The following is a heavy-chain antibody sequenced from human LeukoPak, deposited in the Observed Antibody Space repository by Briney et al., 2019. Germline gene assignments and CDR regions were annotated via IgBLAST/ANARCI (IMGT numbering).Heavy chain of an antibody. D-gene: IGHD6-19*01. CDR1: GYTFTSCG. V-gene: IGHV1-18*01. CDR2: ISAYNGNT. J-gene: IGHJ6*02. CDR3: AREAHSSGWYVGYYYYGMDV. Sequence: VASVKVSCKASGYTFTSCGVSWVRQAPGQGLEWMGWISAYNGNTNYAQKLQGRVTMTTDTSTGTAYMELRSLRSDDTAVYYCAREAHSSGWYVGYYYYGMDVWGQGTTVTVSS.